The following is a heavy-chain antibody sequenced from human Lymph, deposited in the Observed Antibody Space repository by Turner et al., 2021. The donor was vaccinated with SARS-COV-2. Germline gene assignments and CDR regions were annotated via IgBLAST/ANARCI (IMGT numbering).Heavy chain of an antibody. CDR1: GGTFSSYA. CDR2: IIPILGIA. Sequence: QVQLVQSGAEVKKPGSSVKVSCKASGGTFSSYAISWVRQAPGQGLEWMGGIIPILGIANYAQRFQGRVTITADKSTRPAYWALSSLGSGETAVYYWARKGEPGMGGGVFYYYYGMDVWGQGTTVTVSS. CDR3: ARKGEPGMGGGVFYYYYGMDV. D-gene: IGHD3-16*01. V-gene: IGHV1-69*10. J-gene: IGHJ6*02.